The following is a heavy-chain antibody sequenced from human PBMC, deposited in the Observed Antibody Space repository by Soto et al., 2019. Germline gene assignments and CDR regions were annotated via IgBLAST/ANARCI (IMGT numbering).Heavy chain of an antibody. D-gene: IGHD2-2*01. V-gene: IGHV3-15*01. CDR2: IKSKTDGGTT. CDR3: TTELSYCSITSCYGPLYFDY. CDR1: GFNFSNAW. J-gene: IGHJ4*02. Sequence: GGSLRLSCAASGFNFSNAWMSWVRQAPGKGLEWVGRIKSKTDGGTTDYAAPVKGRFTISRDDSKNTLYLQMNSLKTEDTAVYYCTTELSYCSITSCYGPLYFDYWGQGTLVTVSS.